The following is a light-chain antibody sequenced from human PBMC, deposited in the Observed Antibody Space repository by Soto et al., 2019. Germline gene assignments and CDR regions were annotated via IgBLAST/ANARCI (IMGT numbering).Light chain of an antibody. V-gene: IGLV2-23*01. CDR2: EGS. J-gene: IGLJ2*01. CDR3: CSYAGSSNVV. CDR1: SSDVGSYNL. Sequence: QSALTQPASVSGSPGQSITISCTGTSSDVGSYNLVSWYQQHPGKAPKLIIYEGSKRPSGVSNRFFGSKSGNTASLTISGLQAEDEADYYCCSYAGSSNVVFGGGTKLTVL.